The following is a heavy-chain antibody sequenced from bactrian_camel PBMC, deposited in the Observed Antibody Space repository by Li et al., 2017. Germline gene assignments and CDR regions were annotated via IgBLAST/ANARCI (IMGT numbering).Heavy chain of an antibody. CDR3: TKDSTDALWASTH. D-gene: IGHD1*01. CDR1: GFLFSSYV. Sequence: VQLVESGGDLVQPGGSLRLSCAASGFLFSSYVMSWVRQVPGKGLEWVSAINSGGGSTYYADSVKGRFTISRDNAKNTMYLQMNSLKPEDTAVYYCTKDSTDALWASTHWGQGTQVTVS. V-gene: IGHV3S40*01. J-gene: IGHJ4*01. CDR2: INSGGGST.